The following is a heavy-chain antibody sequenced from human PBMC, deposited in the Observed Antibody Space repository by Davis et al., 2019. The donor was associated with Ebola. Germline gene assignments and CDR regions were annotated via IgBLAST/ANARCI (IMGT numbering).Heavy chain of an antibody. V-gene: IGHV3-30*14. Sequence: GGSLRLSCAASGFTFSSYAMHWVRQAPGKGLEWVAVISYDGSNKYYADSVKGRFTISRDNSKNTLYLQMNSLRAEDTAVYYCAREHPYSSYGMDVWGKGTTVTVSS. CDR2: ISYDGSNK. D-gene: IGHD6-13*01. CDR3: AREHPYSSYGMDV. J-gene: IGHJ6*04. CDR1: GFTFSSYA.